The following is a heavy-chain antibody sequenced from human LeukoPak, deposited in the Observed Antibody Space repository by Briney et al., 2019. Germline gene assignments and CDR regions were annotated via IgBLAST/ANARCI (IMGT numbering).Heavy chain of an antibody. CDR2: ISSSSSYI. J-gene: IGHJ4*02. V-gene: IGHV3-21*01. CDR1: GFTFSSYS. CDR3: ARSGYYDSSGYSPNY. D-gene: IGHD3-22*01. Sequence: GGSLRLSCAASGFTFSSYSMSWVRQAPGKGLEWVSSISSSSSYIYYADSVKGRFTISRDNAKNSLYLQMNSLRAEDTAVYYCARSGYYDSSGYSPNYWGQGTLVTASS.